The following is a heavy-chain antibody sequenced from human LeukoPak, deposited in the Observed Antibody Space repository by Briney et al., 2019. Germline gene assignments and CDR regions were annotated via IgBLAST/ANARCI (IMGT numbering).Heavy chain of an antibody. CDR1: GYTFTSYG. CDR2: ISTYNGNK. Sequence: ASVKVSCKASGYTFTSYGINWVRQAPGQGLEWMGWISTYNGNKNYVQKLQGRGTMTTDTSTSTAYMELRSLRSDDTAVYYCARGDYYDSSAYQTWFDPWGQGTLVAVSS. V-gene: IGHV1-18*01. J-gene: IGHJ5*02. CDR3: ARGDYYDSSAYQTWFDP. D-gene: IGHD3-22*01.